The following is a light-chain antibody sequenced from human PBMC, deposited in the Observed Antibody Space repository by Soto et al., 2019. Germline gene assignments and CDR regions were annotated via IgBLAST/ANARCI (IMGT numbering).Light chain of an antibody. J-gene: IGKJ4*01. V-gene: IGKV3-20*01. CDR1: QSVSSSY. CDR3: QQCGSSPPVT. CDR2: GAS. Sequence: EIVFTQSPGTLSLSPGERATLSCRASQSVSSSYLAWYQQKPGQAPRLLIYGASDRATGIPDRFSGSGSGTDFTLTISRLEPEDFAVYYCQQCGSSPPVTFGGGTKVDIK.